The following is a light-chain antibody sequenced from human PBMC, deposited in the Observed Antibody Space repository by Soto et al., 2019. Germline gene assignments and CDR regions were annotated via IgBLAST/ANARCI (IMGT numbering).Light chain of an antibody. CDR1: QSVSSN. J-gene: IGKJ4*01. CDR2: GVS. V-gene: IGKV3-15*01. CDR3: QQFSSYPLT. Sequence: EILMTPSPATLSVSPVERATLSCRASQSVSSNLAWYQQKPGQAPRLLIYGVSTRATGIPARFSGSGSGTDFTLTISRLEPEDLAVYYCQQFSSYPLTFGGGTKVDIK.